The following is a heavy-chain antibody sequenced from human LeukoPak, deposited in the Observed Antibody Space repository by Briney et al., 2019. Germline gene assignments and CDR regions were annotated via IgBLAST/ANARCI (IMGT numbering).Heavy chain of an antibody. Sequence: PGGSLRLSCAASGFPLSSYAMSWVRQASGKGLEWVSATSSSDPGTYYADSVRGRFTISRDNSKNTLYLQLNSLRVEDAGVYYCARVKSGGSCYSDWGQGTLVTVSS. V-gene: IGHV3-23*01. D-gene: IGHD2-15*01. CDR2: TSSSDPGT. CDR3: ARVKSGGSCYSD. CDR1: GFPLSSYA. J-gene: IGHJ4*02.